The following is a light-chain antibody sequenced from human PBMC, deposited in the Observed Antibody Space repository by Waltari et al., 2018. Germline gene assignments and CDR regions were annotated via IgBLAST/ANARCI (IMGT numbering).Light chain of an antibody. V-gene: IGLV1-40*01. CDR2: GNS. CDR1: SSNIGPGSD. Sequence: QSVLTPPPSVSGAPGQRVTIPCTGSSSNIGPGSDVHWSQQLPGTAPKLLSYGNSTRPSGVPDRFSGSKSGTSASLAITGLQAEDEADYYCQSYDSSLSGSVFGGGTKLTVL. CDR3: QSYDSSLSGSV. J-gene: IGLJ3*02.